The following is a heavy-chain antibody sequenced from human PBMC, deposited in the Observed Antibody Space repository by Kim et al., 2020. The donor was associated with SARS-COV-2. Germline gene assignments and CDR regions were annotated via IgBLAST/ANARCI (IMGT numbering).Heavy chain of an antibody. CDR3: ARVRSFDWSSDY. CDR1: GFTFSDYW. Sequence: GGSLRLSCAASGFTFSDYWMSWFRQAPEKGLEWVANIKQDGSEKYYVDSVKGRFTISRDNAKNSLYLQMHSLRVEDTAIYYCARVRSFDWSSDYWGQGTLVTVSS. V-gene: IGHV3-7*01. J-gene: IGHJ4*02. D-gene: IGHD3-9*01. CDR2: IKQDGSEK.